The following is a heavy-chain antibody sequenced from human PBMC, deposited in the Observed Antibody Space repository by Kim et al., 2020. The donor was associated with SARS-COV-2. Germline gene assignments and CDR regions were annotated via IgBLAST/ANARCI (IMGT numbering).Heavy chain of an antibody. J-gene: IGHJ4*02. CDR2: IYPGDSDT. CDR1: GYSFTSYW. V-gene: IGHV5-51*01. Sequence: GESLKISCKGSGYSFTSYWIGWVRQMPGKGLEWMGIIYPGDSDTRYSPSFQGQVTISADKSISTAYLQWSSLKASDIAIYYCAGLEGYCSGGSCPYYFDNWGQGTLVTVSS. D-gene: IGHD2-15*01. CDR3: AGLEGYCSGGSCPYYFDN.